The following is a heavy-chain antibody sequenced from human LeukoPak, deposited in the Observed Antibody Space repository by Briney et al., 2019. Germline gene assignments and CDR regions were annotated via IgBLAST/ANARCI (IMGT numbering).Heavy chain of an antibody. CDR1: GYTFTSYG. Sequence: SVTVSCKASGYTFTSYGISWVRQAPGQGLEWMGGIIPIFGTANYAQKFQGRVTITADESTSTAYMELSSLRSEDTAVYYCARSPNYYDSSGYLDYWGQGTLVTVSS. D-gene: IGHD3-22*01. CDR3: ARSPNYYDSSGYLDY. CDR2: IIPIFGTA. J-gene: IGHJ4*02. V-gene: IGHV1-69*13.